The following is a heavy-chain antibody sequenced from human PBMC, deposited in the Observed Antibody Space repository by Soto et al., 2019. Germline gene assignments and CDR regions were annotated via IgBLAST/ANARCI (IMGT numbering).Heavy chain of an antibody. D-gene: IGHD5-12*01. J-gene: IGHJ4*02. CDR1: GFTFSSYA. V-gene: IGHV3-23*01. CDR2: ISGSGGST. CDR3: AKDGEWLRTSMLDY. Sequence: EVQLLESGGGLVQPGGSLRLSCAASGFTFSSYAMSWVRQAPGKGLEWVSAISGSGGSTYYADSVKGRFTICRDNSKNTLYLQMNTLRAEDTAVYYCAKDGEWLRTSMLDYWGQGTLVTVSS.